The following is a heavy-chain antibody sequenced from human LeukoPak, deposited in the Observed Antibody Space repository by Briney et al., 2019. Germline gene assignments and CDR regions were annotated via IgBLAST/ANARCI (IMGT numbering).Heavy chain of an antibody. D-gene: IGHD3-3*01. CDR3: AKAEPSYDFWSGYPADY. V-gene: IGHV3-23*01. CDR1: GFTFSSYA. CDR2: ISGSGGST. Sequence: PRGSLRLSCAASGFTFSSYAMSWVRQAPGKGLEWVSAISGSGGSTYYADSVKGRFTISRDNSENTLYLQMNSLRAEDTAVYYCAKAEPSYDFWSGYPADYWGQGTLVTVSS. J-gene: IGHJ4*02.